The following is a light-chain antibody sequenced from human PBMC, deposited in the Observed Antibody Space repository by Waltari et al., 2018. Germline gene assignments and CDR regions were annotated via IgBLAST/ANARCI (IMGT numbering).Light chain of an antibody. V-gene: IGLV2-14*03. CDR1: RSDVGGYNY. CDR3: SSYTSSSTLWV. CDR2: DVS. J-gene: IGLJ3*02. Sequence: QSALTQPASVSGSPGQSITIPCPGTRSDVGGYNYVSLYQQHPGKAPKLMISDVSNRPSGVSNRFSGSKSGNTASLTISGLQAEDGADYYCSSYTSSSTLWVFGGGTKLTVL.